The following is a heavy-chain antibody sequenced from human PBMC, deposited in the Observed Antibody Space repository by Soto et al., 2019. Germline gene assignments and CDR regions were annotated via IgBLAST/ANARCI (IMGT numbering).Heavy chain of an antibody. D-gene: IGHD2-15*01. CDR1: GDSISSSSYY. Sequence: SETLSLTCTVSGDSISSSSYYWGWIRQPPGKGLEWIGSIYYSGSTYYNPSLKSRVTISVDTSKNQFSLKLSSVTAADTAVYYCARQGSRAFDIWGQGTMVTVS. J-gene: IGHJ3*02. V-gene: IGHV4-39*01. CDR2: IYYSGST. CDR3: ARQGSRAFDI.